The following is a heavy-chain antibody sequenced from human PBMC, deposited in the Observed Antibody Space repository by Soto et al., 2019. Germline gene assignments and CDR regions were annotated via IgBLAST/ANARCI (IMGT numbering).Heavy chain of an antibody. CDR1: GGSISSGGYY. V-gene: IGHV4-31*03. D-gene: IGHD6-25*01. CDR3: ASQSAASHRLSWFDP. Sequence: PSETLSLTCTVSGGSISSGGYYWSWIRQHPGKGLEWIGYIYYSGSTYYNPSLKSRVTKSVDTSKNQFSLKLSSVTAADTAVYYCASQSAASHRLSWFDPWGQGTLVTVSS. J-gene: IGHJ5*02. CDR2: IYYSGST.